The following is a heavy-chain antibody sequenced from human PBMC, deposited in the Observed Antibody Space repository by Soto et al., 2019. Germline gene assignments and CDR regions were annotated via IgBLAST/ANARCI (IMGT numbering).Heavy chain of an antibody. CDR3: ARAFGGYYYYGMDV. V-gene: IGHV1-69*02. J-gene: IGHJ6*02. CDR1: GGTFSSYT. D-gene: IGHD3-16*01. CDR2: IIPILGIA. Sequence: QVQLVQSGAEVKKPGSSVKVSCKASGGTFSSYTISWVRQAPGQGPEWMGRIIPILGIANYAQKFQGRVTITADKSTSTAYMELSSLRSEDTAVYYCARAFGGYYYYGMDVWGQGTTVTVSS.